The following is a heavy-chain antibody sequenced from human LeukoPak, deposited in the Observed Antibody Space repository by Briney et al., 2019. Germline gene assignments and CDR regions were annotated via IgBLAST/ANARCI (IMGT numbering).Heavy chain of an antibody. J-gene: IGHJ5*02. CDR3: ARQADSSSCYVDP. CDR1: GASISSGNYY. Sequence: SQTLSLTCTVSGASISSGNYYWTWIRQPPGKGLEWIGNIYYSGSTYYNPSPKSRVTISLDTSKSQFSLRLSSVTAADTDVYYYARQADSSSCYVDPWGQGTLVTVSS. CDR2: IYYSGST. D-gene: IGHD6-13*01. V-gene: IGHV4-30-4*08.